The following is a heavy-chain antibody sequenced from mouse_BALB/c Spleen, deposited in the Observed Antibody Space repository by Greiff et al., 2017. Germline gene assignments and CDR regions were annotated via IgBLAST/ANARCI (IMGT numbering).Heavy chain of an antibody. CDR2: ISSGSSTI. CDR3: ARLGGSSYGAMDY. CDR1: GFTFSSFG. J-gene: IGHJ4*01. Sequence: EVHLVESGGGLVQPGGSRKLSCAASGFTFSSFGMHWVRQAPEKGLEWVAYISSGSSTIYYADTVKGRFTISRDNPKNTLFLQMTSLRSEDTAMYYCARLGGSSYGAMDYWGQGTSVTVSS. D-gene: IGHD1-1*01. V-gene: IGHV5-17*02.